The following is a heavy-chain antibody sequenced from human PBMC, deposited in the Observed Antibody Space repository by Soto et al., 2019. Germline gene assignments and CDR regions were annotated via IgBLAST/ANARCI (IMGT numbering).Heavy chain of an antibody. D-gene: IGHD3-16*02. J-gene: IGHJ3*02. V-gene: IGHV1-8*01. CDR1: GYTFTSYD. CDR2: MNPNSGNA. Sequence: ASVKVSCKASGYTFTSYDINWVRQATGQGLEWMGWMNPNSGNAGYAQKFQGRVTMTRNTSISTAYMELSSLRSEDTAVYYCARDSSYIWGSYRFYAFDIWGQGTMVTVSS. CDR3: ARDSSYIWGSYRFYAFDI.